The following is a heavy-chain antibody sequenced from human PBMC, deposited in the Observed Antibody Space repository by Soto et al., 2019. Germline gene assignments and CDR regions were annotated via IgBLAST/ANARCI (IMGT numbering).Heavy chain of an antibody. CDR2: IIPIFGTA. Sequence: GASVKVSCKASGGAFSSYAISWVRQAPGQGLEWMGGIIPIFGTANYAQKFPGRVTVTADESTNTAYLELSGLRSDDTAVYYCAATVDSGSDDFGGHPWWGQGTMVTVSS. V-gene: IGHV1-69*13. D-gene: IGHD2-21*01. CDR3: AATVDSGSDDFGGHPW. J-gene: IGHJ4*02. CDR1: GGAFSSYA.